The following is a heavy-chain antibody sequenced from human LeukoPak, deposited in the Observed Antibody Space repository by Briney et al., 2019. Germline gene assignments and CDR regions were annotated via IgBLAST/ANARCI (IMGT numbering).Heavy chain of an antibody. D-gene: IGHD3-22*01. Sequence: SETLSLTCTVSGGSISSGGYYWSWIRQHPGKGLEWIGYIYHSGSTYYNPSLKSRVTISVDTSKNQFSLKLSSVTAADTAVYYCARGLENYDSSGLDYWGQGTLVTVSS. CDR3: ARGLENYDSSGLDY. J-gene: IGHJ4*02. V-gene: IGHV4-31*03. CDR2: IYHSGST. CDR1: GGSISSGGYY.